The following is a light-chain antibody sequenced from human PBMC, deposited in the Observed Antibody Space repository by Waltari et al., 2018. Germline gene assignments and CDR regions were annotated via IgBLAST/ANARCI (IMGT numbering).Light chain of an antibody. CDR2: WAS. V-gene: IGKV4-1*01. CDR3: QQYYTTPVT. J-gene: IGKJ3*01. CDR1: QNVLYSSNNKNY. Sequence: DIVMTQSPDSLAVSLGERDTINCKSSQNVLYSSNNKNYLAWYQQKPGQPPKLLIYWASTRESGVPDRFSCSGSGTDFTLTISSLQAEDVAVYYCQQYYTTPVTFGPGTKVDVK.